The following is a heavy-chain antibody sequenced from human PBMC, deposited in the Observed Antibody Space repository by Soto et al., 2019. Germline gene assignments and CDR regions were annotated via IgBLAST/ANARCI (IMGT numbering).Heavy chain of an antibody. D-gene: IGHD3-16*02. CDR2: ISSSSSYI. CDR1: GFTSSSNS. Sequence: EVQLVESGGGLVKPGGSLRLSGAASGFTSSSNSMNWVGQAPGRGLEWVSSISSSSSYIYYADSVKGRFTISRDNAKNSLYLQMNSLRAEDTAVYYCARDRMARGITFGGVIAYWGQGTLVTVSS. J-gene: IGHJ4*02. CDR3: ARDRMARGITFGGVIAY. V-gene: IGHV3-21*01.